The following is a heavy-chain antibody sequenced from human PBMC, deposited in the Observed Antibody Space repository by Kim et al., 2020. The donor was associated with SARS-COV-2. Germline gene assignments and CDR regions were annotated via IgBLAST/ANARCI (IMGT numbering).Heavy chain of an antibody. D-gene: IGHD3-10*01. CDR1: GGSFSGYY. Sequence: SETLSLTCAVYGGSFSGYYWSWIRQPPGKGLEWIGEINHSGSTNYNPSLKSRVTISVDTSKNQFSLKLSSVTAADTAVYYCARVKHHWGTMVRGVILHAFDIWGQGTMVTVSS. J-gene: IGHJ3*02. V-gene: IGHV4-34*01. CDR2: INHSGST. CDR3: ARVKHHWGTMVRGVILHAFDI.